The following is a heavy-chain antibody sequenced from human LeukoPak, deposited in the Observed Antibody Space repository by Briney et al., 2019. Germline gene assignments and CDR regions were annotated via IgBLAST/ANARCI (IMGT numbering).Heavy chain of an antibody. CDR3: ARPNSYGDHAFPLPFDL. J-gene: IGHJ2*01. V-gene: IGHV3-7*01. CDR1: GFTFCRNW. Sequence: GGSLRLSCATSGFTFCRNWMTWQPQAPGKGGEGGANLTQDGSETHNVASVKGRFPISHAKAKNSLNREISSLRSQDTAVEYCARPNSYGDHAFPLPFDLWGRGTLATVSS. D-gene: IGHD4-17*01. CDR2: LTQDGSET.